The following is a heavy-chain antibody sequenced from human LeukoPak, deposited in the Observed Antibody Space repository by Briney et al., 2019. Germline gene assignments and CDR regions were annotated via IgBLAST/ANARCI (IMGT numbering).Heavy chain of an antibody. CDR2: ISWNSGSI. V-gene: IGHV3-9*01. CDR3: AKDILSGSYLSAYFDY. D-gene: IGHD1-26*01. J-gene: IGHJ4*02. CDR1: GFTFDDYA. Sequence: GGSLRLSCAASGFTFDDYAMPWVRQAPGKGLEWVSGISWNSGSIGYADSVKGRFTISRDNAKNSLYLQMNSLRAEDTALYYCAKDILSGSYLSAYFDYWGQGTLVTVSS.